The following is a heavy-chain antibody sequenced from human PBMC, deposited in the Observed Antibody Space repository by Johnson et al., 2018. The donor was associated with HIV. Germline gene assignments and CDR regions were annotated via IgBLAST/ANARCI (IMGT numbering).Heavy chain of an antibody. Sequence: QVQLVESGGGVIQPGGSLRLSCAASGFTFGSYVMRWVRQAPGKGLEWVAVITFNGSNRYYADSVKGRFTISRDNSKNTLYLQMNSLRAEDTAVCYCARVGLGSYGYWYDAFDIWGQGTMVTVSS. CDR1: GFTFGSYV. V-gene: IGHV3-30*14. CDR3: ARVGLGSYGYWYDAFDI. D-gene: IGHD3-10*01. J-gene: IGHJ3*02. CDR2: ITFNGSNR.